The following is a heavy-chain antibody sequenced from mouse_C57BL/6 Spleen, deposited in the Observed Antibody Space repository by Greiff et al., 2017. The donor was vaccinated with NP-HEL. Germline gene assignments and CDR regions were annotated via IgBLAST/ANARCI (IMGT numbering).Heavy chain of an antibody. CDR3: ARTGGDPYYFDY. CDR2: INPSSGYT. J-gene: IGHJ2*01. V-gene: IGHV1-4*01. CDR1: GYTFTSYT. Sequence: QVQLQQSGAELARPGASVKMSCKASGYTFTSYTMHWVKQRPGQGLEWIGYINPSSGYTKYNQKFKDKATLTADKSSSTAYMQLSSLTSEDSAVYYCARTGGDPYYFDYWGQGTTLTVSS. D-gene: IGHD3-3*01.